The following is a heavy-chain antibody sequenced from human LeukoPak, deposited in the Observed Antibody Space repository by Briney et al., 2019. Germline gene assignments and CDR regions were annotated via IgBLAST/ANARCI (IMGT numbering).Heavy chain of an antibody. V-gene: IGHV3-48*02. CDR2: ISSSSSDI. J-gene: IGHJ4*02. Sequence: GGSLRLSCAASGFTFSIYSMNWVRQAPGKGLEWLSYISSSSSDINYADSVKGRFTISRDNAKNSLYLQMNSLRDEDTAVYYCARAAVGVTGGDYWGQGTLVTVSS. CDR1: GFTFSIYS. CDR3: ARAAVGVTGGDY. D-gene: IGHD1-26*01.